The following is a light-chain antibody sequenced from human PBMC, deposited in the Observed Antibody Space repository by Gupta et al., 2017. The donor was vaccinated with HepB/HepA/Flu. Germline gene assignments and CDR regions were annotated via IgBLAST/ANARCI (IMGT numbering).Light chain of an antibody. CDR3: QQANSFRALA. CDR1: PGISSW. CDR2: GAS. J-gene: IGKJ4*01. V-gene: IGKV1D-12*01. Sequence: DIQMTQSPSSVSASVGDRVTITCRASPGISSWLAWYQQKPGKAPKLLIYGASSLQSGVPSRFSGSGSETDFTLTISSLQPEDFATYYCQQANSFRALAFGGGTKVEIK.